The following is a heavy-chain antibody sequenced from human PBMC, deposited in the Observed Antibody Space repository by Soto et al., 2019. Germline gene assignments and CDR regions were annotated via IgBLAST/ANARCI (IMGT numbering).Heavy chain of an antibody. J-gene: IGHJ6*02. CDR3: ASPGETPYYYGMDV. Sequence: QVQLVQSGAEVKKPGSSVKVSCKASGGTFSSYAISWVRQAPGQGLEWMGGIIPIFGTADYAQRLQGRVTITADESTSKAYMELSSLRSEDMAVYYCASPGETPYYYGMDVWGQGTTATVSS. V-gene: IGHV1-69*12. CDR1: GGTFSSYA. CDR2: IIPIFGTA.